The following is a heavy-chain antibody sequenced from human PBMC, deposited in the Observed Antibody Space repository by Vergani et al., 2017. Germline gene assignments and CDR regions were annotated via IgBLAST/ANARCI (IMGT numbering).Heavy chain of an antibody. Sequence: QVQLVESGGGVVQPGRSLRLSCAASGFTFSSYAMHWVRQAPGKGLEWVAVISYDGSNKYYADSVKGRFTISRDNSKNTLYLQMNSLRAEDTAVYYCARGHGSSSWYYVDYWGQGTLVTVSS. J-gene: IGHJ4*02. CDR1: GFTFSSYA. CDR2: ISYDGSNK. V-gene: IGHV3-30-3*01. CDR3: ARGHGSSSWYYVDY. D-gene: IGHD6-13*01.